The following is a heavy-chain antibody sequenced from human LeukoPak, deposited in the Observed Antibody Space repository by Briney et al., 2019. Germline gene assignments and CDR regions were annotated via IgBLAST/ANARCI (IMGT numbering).Heavy chain of an antibody. D-gene: IGHD4-23*01. CDR2: ISGRGGST. CDR3: ARGFGGNSVLAGYYGMDV. V-gene: IGHV3-23*01. CDR1: GFTFSSYA. Sequence: GGSLRLSCAASGFTFSSYAMSWVRQAPGKGLEWVSAISGRGGSTYYADSVKGRFTISRDNSKNTLYLQMNSLRAEDTAVYYCARGFGGNSVLAGYYGMDVWGQGTTVTVSS. J-gene: IGHJ6*02.